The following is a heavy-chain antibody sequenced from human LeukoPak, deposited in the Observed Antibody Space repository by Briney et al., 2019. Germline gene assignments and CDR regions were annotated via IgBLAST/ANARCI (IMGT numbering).Heavy chain of an antibody. V-gene: IGHV3-7*03. CDR2: INEDGSEK. D-gene: IGHD3-16*01. CDR1: GITFSRFW. J-gene: IGHJ4*02. CDR3: ASGGHLDW. Sequence: GGSLRLSCAASGITFSRFWMSWVRQAPGKGLQWVANINEDGSEKHYVDSVKGRFTISRDNAENSLYLQMNSLRAGDTAVYYCASGGHLDWWGQGALVTVAS.